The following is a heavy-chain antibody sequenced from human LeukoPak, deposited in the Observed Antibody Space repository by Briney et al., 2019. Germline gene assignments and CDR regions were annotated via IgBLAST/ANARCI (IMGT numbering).Heavy chain of an antibody. J-gene: IGHJ4*02. CDR1: GYTFISYG. CDR3: ARIDGDIVVVPAAEGDY. Sequence: ASVKVSCKASGYTFISYGISGVRQAPGQGLEWMGWISAYNDNTNYAEKLQGRVTMTTDTSTSTAYMELRSLRSDDTAVYYCARIDGDIVVVPAAEGDYWGQGTLVTVSS. D-gene: IGHD2-2*01. CDR2: ISAYNDNT. V-gene: IGHV1-18*01.